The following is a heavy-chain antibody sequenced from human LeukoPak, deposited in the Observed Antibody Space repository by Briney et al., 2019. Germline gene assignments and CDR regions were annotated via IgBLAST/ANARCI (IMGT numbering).Heavy chain of an antibody. D-gene: IGHD1-26*01. V-gene: IGHV4-59*05. Sequence: PSETLSLTCTVSGGSITIYYWSWIRQPAGKGLEWIGSIYYSGSTYYNPSLQSRVTISIDTSKNQFSLRLNSVTAADTAMYYCAKSGGYGLIDYWGQGTRVTVSS. CDR1: GGSITIYY. J-gene: IGHJ4*02. CDR3: AKSGGYGLIDY. CDR2: IYYSGST.